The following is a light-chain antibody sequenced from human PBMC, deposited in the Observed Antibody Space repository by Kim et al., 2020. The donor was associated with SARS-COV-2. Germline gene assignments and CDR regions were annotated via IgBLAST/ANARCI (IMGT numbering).Light chain of an antibody. J-gene: IGKJ4*01. CDR2: DTS. Sequence: LSPGEGATLPCRASQSVSAGYVAWYQQRPAQAPRLLMYDTSKRATGIADRFSGSGSGTDFTLRISRLEPEDFAVYYCQQYGNSPVTFGGGTKVEI. CDR1: QSVSAGY. V-gene: IGKV3-20*01. CDR3: QQYGNSPVT.